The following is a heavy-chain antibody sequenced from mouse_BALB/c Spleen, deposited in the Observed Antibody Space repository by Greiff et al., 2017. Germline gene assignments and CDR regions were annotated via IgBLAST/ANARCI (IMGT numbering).Heavy chain of an antibody. D-gene: IGHD2-4*01. V-gene: IGHV5-12-1*01. CDR2: ISSGGGST. Sequence: EVKVEESGGGLVKPGGSLKLSCAASGFAFSSYDMSWVRQTPEKRLEWVAYISSGGGSTYYPDTVKGRFTISRDNAKNTLYLQMSSLKSEDTAMYYCARQYDYDGAMDYWGQGTSVTVSS. CDR1: GFAFSSYD. CDR3: ARQYDYDGAMDY. J-gene: IGHJ4*01.